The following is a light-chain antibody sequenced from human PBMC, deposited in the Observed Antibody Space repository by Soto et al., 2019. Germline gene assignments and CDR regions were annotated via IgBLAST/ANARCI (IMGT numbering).Light chain of an antibody. CDR2: KAS. CDR3: QQYNTYPLT. Sequence: DIQMTQSPSTLSASVGDRVTITCRASQSISTWLAWYQQKPGKAPKLLIYKASSLEGGVPSRFGGSGSGTLFNITISSLRPDDFATYYCQQYNTYPLTCGGGPTVDI. V-gene: IGKV1-5*03. J-gene: IGKJ4*02. CDR1: QSISTW.